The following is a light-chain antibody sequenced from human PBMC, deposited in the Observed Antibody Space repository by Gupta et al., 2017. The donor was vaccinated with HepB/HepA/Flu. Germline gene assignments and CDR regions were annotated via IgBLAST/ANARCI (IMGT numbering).Light chain of an antibody. CDR2: RND. J-gene: IGLJ2*01. CDR3: AAWDGSLSTVL. Sequence: QSVLNQPPSASGTPGQRVTISCSGSSSNIGSNYVSWYQQLPGTAPKPLIYRNDQRPSGVPDRFSGSKSGTSASLAISGLRSEDEADYYCAAWDGSLSTVLFGGGTKLTVL. CDR1: SSNIGSNY. V-gene: IGLV1-47*01.